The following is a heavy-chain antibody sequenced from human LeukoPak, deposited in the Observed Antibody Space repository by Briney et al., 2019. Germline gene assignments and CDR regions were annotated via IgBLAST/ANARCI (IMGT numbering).Heavy chain of an antibody. V-gene: IGHV1-24*01. D-gene: IGHD3-22*01. CDR1: GYTLTELS. CDR3: ATDGSYYDSSGYYFRLGAFDI. CDR2: FDPEDGET. J-gene: IGHJ3*02. Sequence: GASVKVSCKVSGYTLTELSMHWVRQAPGKGLEWMGGFDPEDGETIYAQKFQGGVTMTEDTSTDTAYMELSSLRSEDTAVYYCATDGSYYDSSGYYFRLGAFDIWGQGTMVTVSS.